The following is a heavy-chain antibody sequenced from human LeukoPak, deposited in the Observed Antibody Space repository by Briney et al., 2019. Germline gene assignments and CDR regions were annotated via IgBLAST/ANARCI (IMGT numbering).Heavy chain of an antibody. V-gene: IGHV1-46*01. J-gene: IGHJ4*02. CDR2: IIPSGGMT. CDR1: GYSFTSYY. Sequence: GSVKVSCKASGYSFTSYYIHWVRQAPGQGLEWMGIIIPSGGMTSYAQNFQGRVTVTRDTSTSTVYMELSSLKSEDTVVYYCARHSDGGGLDYWGQGTLVTVSS. D-gene: IGHD2-15*01. CDR3: ARHSDGGGLDY.